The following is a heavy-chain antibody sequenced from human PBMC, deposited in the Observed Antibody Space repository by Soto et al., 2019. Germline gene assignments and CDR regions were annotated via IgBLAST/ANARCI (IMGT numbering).Heavy chain of an antibody. D-gene: IGHD6-19*01. CDR3: ARLSSSGWYGGDYYYYGMDV. CDR1: GGSISISSYS. V-gene: IGHV4-39*01. Sequence: PSEPLSLTCTVSGGSISISSYSWGWIRQPPGKGLEWVGSIYYSGSTYYNPSLKSRVTISVDTSKNQFSLKLSSVTAADTAVYYCARLSSSGWYGGDYYYYGMDVWGQGTTVT. J-gene: IGHJ6*02. CDR2: IYYSGST.